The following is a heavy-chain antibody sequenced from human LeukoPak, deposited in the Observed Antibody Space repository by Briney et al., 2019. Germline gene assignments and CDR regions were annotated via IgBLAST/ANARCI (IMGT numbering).Heavy chain of an antibody. V-gene: IGHV4-59*01. J-gene: IGHJ3*02. CDR1: GGSISSYY. D-gene: IGHD6-13*01. CDR3: AREKHSSSWYGAFDI. Sequence: PSETLSLTCTVSGGSISSYYWSWIRQPPGKGLEWIGYIYYSGSTNYNPSLKSRVTISVDTSKNQFSLKLSSVTAADTAVYYCAREKHSSSWYGAFDIWGQGTMVTVSS. CDR2: IYYSGST.